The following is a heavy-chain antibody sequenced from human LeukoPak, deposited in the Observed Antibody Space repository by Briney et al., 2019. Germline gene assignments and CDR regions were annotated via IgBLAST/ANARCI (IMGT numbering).Heavy chain of an antibody. Sequence: ASVKVSCKASGYTFTSYGISWVRQAPGQGLEWMGWISAYNGNTNYAQKLQGRVTMTTDTSTSTAYMELRSLRSDDTAVYYCARGVFTMVRGTSIDYWAREPWSPSPQ. V-gene: IGHV1-18*01. CDR1: GYTFTSYG. CDR3: ARGVFTMVRGTSIDY. CDR2: ISAYNGNT. D-gene: IGHD3-10*01. J-gene: IGHJ4*02.